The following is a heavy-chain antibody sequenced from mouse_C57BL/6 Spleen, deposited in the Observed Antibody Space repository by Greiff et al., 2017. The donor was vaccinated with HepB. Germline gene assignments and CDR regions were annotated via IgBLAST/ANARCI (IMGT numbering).Heavy chain of an antibody. Sequence: QVQLQQPGAELVRPGSSVKLSCKASGYTFTSYWMDWVKQRPGQGLEWIGNIYPSDSETHYNQKFKDKATLTVDKSSSTAYMQLSSLTSEDSAVYYCARGDSNYGDWGQGTTLTVSS. CDR2: IYPSDSET. CDR1: GYTFTSYW. V-gene: IGHV1-61*01. CDR3: ARGDSNYGD. D-gene: IGHD2-5*01. J-gene: IGHJ2*01.